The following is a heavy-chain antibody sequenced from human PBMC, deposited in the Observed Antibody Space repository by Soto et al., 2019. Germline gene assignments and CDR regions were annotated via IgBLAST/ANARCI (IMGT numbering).Heavy chain of an antibody. CDR2: ISGSGGST. D-gene: IGHD1-20*01. V-gene: IGHV3-23*01. CDR1: GFTFSSYA. CDR3: LLRGGVGLTGNPRP. Sequence: GGSLRLSCAASGFTFSSYAMSWVRQAPGKGLEWVSAISGSGGSTYYADSVKGRFTISRDNSKNTLYLQMNSLRAEDTAVYYCLLRGGVGLTGNPRPWGQGTLVTVSS. J-gene: IGHJ5*02.